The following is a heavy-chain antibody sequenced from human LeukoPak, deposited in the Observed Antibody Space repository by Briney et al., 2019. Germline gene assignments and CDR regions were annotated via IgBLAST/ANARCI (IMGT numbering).Heavy chain of an antibody. J-gene: IGHJ4*02. CDR3: ARGMDILGLYYFDY. CDR2: INPNSGCT. V-gene: IGHV1-2*04. CDR1: GYTFTGYY. D-gene: IGHD2-8*01. Sequence: ASVKVSCKASGYTFTGYYMHWVRQAPGQGLEWMGWINPNSGCTNYAQKFQGWVTMTRDTSISTAYMELTRLRSDDTAVYYCARGMDILGLYYFDYCGQGTLVSVSS.